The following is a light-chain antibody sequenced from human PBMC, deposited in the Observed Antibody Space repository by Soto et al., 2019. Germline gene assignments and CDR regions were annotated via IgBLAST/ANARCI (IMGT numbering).Light chain of an antibody. CDR1: QTISSW. Sequence: DIQMTQSPSTLSGSVGDRVTITCRASQTISSWLAWYQQKPGKAPKLLIYKASTLKSGVPSRFSGSGSGTDFTLTISSLQPEDFATYYCLQHYNYPRTFGQGTKVDIK. V-gene: IGKV1-5*03. J-gene: IGKJ1*01. CDR3: LQHYNYPRT. CDR2: KAS.